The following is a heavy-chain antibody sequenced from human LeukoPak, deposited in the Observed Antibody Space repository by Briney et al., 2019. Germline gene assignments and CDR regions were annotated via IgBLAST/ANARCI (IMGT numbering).Heavy chain of an antibody. V-gene: IGHV3-21*01. J-gene: IGHJ4*02. CDR2: ISGSSTDL. CDR3: ARRGYYDSSGYDY. Sequence: PGGSLRLSCAASGFTFSSCSMNWVRQAPGKGLEWVSSISGSSTDLYYADSVKGRFTISRDNAKNSLYLQINSLRAEDTAIYYCARRGYYDSSGYDYWGQGTLVTVSS. D-gene: IGHD3-22*01. CDR1: GFTFSSCS.